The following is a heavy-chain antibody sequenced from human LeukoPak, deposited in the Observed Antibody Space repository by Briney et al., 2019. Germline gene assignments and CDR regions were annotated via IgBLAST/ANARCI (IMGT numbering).Heavy chain of an antibody. CDR3: ARGSTMVRGVPYYYYYGMDV. CDR1: GYTFTGYY. V-gene: IGHV1-2*06. J-gene: IGHJ6*02. D-gene: IGHD3-10*01. CDR2: INPNSGGT. Sequence: ASVKVSCKASGYTFTGYYMHWVRQAPGQGLEWMGRINPNSGGTNYAQKFQGRVTMTRDTSISTAYMELSRLRSDDTAVYYCARGSTMVRGVPYYYYYGMDVWGQGTTVTVSS.